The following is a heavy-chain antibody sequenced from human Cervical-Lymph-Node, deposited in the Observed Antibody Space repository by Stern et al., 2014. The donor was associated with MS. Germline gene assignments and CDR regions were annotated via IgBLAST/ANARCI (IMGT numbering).Heavy chain of an antibody. CDR2: ISYDGSNS. D-gene: IGHD1-26*01. Sequence: VQLVQSGGGVVQPGRSLRLSCAASGFTFSSYGMPWVRQAPGKGLGSVALISYDGSNSYYADSVKGRITISRDNSRNTLSLQMNSLRPEDTAVYYCAKTGGRANFFYYGMDVWGQGTTVTVSS. V-gene: IGHV3-30*18. CDR1: GFTFSSYG. CDR3: AKTGGRANFFYYGMDV. J-gene: IGHJ6*02.